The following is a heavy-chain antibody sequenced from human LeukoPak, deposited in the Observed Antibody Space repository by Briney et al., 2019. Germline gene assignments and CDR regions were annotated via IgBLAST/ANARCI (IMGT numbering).Heavy chain of an antibody. CDR2: INWNGGST. D-gene: IGHD3-22*01. Sequence: GGSLRLSCAASGFTFDDYAMSWVRQAPGKGLEWVSGINWNGGSTGYADSVKGRFTISRDNAKNSLYLQINSLRAEDTALYYCARAVYYYDSSGYYYFDYWGQGTLVTVSS. J-gene: IGHJ4*02. V-gene: IGHV3-20*04. CDR1: GFTFDDYA. CDR3: ARAVYYYDSSGYYYFDY.